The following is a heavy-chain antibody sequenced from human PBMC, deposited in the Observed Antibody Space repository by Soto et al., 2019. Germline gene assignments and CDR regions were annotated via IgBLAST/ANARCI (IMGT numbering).Heavy chain of an antibody. Sequence: PSETLSLTCAVYGGSFSGYYWSWIRQPPRKGLEWIGEINHSGSTNYNPSLKSRVTISVDTSKNQFSLKLSSVTAADTAVYYCARGGRKGSSWYYYYYGMDVWGQGTTVTVSS. J-gene: IGHJ6*02. D-gene: IGHD6-13*01. CDR3: ARGGRKGSSWYYYYYGMDV. CDR2: INHSGST. V-gene: IGHV4-34*01. CDR1: GGSFSGYY.